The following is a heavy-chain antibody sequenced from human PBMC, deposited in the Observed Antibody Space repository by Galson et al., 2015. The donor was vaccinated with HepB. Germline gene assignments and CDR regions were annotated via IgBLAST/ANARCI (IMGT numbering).Heavy chain of an antibody. V-gene: IGHV3-30-3*01. CDR3: AREKGQGFSGSFTDGFDY. Sequence: SLRLSCAASGFTFSSYAMHWVRQAPGKGLEWVAVISYDGSNKYYADSVKGRFTISRDNSKNTLYLQMNSLRAEDTAVYYCAREKGQGFSGSFTDGFDYWGQGTLVTVSS. CDR1: GFTFSSYA. CDR2: ISYDGSNK. J-gene: IGHJ4*02. D-gene: IGHD1-26*01.